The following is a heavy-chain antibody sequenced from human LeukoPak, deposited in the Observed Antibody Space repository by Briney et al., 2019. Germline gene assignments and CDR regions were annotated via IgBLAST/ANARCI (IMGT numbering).Heavy chain of an antibody. J-gene: IGHJ4*02. CDR2: ISAYNGNT. CDR3: ARVAGPRAGPYYYDSSGYYPLNY. D-gene: IGHD3-22*01. Sequence: GASVKVSCKASGYTFTSYGISWVRQAPGQGLEWMGWISAYNGNTNYAQKLQGRVTMTTDTSTSTAYMELRSLRSDDTAAYYCARVAGPRAGPYYYDSSGYYPLNYWGQGTLVTVSS. CDR1: GYTFTSYG. V-gene: IGHV1-18*01.